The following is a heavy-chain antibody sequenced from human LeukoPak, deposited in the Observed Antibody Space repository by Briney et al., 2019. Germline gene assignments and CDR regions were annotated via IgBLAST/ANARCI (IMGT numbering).Heavy chain of an antibody. CDR2: FNSDGSST. CDR1: GFTFSSYW. D-gene: IGHD3-22*01. CDR3: ARGVYYYDSSRRGILDY. Sequence: PGGSLRLSCAASGFTFSSYWMHWVRQAPGKGLVWVSRFNSDGSSTTYADSVKGRFTISRDNAKNTLYLQMNSLRAEDTAVYYCARGVYYYDSSRRGILDYWGQGTLVTVSS. V-gene: IGHV3-74*01. J-gene: IGHJ4*02.